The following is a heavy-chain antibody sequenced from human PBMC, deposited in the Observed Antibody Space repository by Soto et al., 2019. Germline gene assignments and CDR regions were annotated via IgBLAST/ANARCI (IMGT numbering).Heavy chain of an antibody. CDR2: IYQSGNN. Sequence: SETLSLTCSVSGGSVRSGSYYWTWIRQPPGKGLEWIGYIYQSGNNFYNPALKSRVATSVDPSTNQFSLKLASVTDADTAVYFCAREPKQNYDSSPWNGGFDSWGPGTLVTVSS. CDR1: GGSVRSGSYY. V-gene: IGHV4-61*01. D-gene: IGHD3-22*01. J-gene: IGHJ4*02. CDR3: AREPKQNYDSSPWNGGFDS.